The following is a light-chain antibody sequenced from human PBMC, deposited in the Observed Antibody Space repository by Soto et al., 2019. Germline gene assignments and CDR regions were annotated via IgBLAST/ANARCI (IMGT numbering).Light chain of an antibody. CDR3: QQYYNWPLT. V-gene: IGKV3-15*01. J-gene: IGKJ4*01. CDR2: GAS. CDR1: QSVSSN. Sequence: EIGMTQSPAALSVSPGERATLSCRASQSVSSNLAWYQQKPGQAPRPLIYGASTRATGIPARFSGSGSGTEFTLTISSLQSEDFAVYYCQQYYNWPLTFGGGTKVDIK.